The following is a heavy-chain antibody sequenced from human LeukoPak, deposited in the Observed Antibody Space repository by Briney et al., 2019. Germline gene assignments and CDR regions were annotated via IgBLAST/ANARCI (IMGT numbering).Heavy chain of an antibody. CDR2: INKGGTYI. D-gene: IGHD3-22*01. V-gene: IGHV3-21*01. CDR1: GFTFRDYT. Sequence: PGGSLRLSCAASGFTFRDYTMNWVRQAPGKGLEWVSAINKGGTYIKYADSVKGRFTISRDNAKNSLYLQMNSLRAEDTAVYYCARDYNYYDSSGYYSVHYFDYWGQGTLVTVSS. J-gene: IGHJ4*02. CDR3: ARDYNYYDSSGYYSVHYFDY.